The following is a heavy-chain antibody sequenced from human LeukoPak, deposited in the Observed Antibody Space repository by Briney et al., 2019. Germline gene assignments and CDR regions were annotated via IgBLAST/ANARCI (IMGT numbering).Heavy chain of an antibody. J-gene: IGHJ4*02. V-gene: IGHV4-30-2*01. CDR3: ARTTVTDYFDY. CDR2: LYHSGST. CDR1: GGSISSGDYS. Sequence: SETLSLTCAVSGGSISSGDYSWSWIRQPPGKGLEWIGYLYHSGSTYYNPSLKSRVTISVDRSKNQFSLELSSVTAADTAVYYCARTTVTDYFDYWGQGTLVTVSS. D-gene: IGHD4-17*01.